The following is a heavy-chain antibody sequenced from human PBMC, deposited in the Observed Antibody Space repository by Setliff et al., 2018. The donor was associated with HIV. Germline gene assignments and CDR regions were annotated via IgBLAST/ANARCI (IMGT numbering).Heavy chain of an antibody. CDR3: ATVWTAGSLFY. CDR1: GFTFDEYA. Sequence: GGSLRLSCAASGFTFDEYALHWVRQAPGKGLEWVSSIGWNGVSIAYADSVKGRFTISRDNSKNTLDLEMNSLRAEDTAVYYCATVWTAGSLFYWGQGTLVTVSS. V-gene: IGHV3-9*01. J-gene: IGHJ4*02. D-gene: IGHD6-13*01. CDR2: IGWNGVSI.